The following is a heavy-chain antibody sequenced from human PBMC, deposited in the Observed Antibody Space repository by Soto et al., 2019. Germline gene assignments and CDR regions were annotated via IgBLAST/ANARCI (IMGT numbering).Heavy chain of an antibody. D-gene: IGHD3-22*01. V-gene: IGHV3-11*06. CDR1: GFTFSDYY. J-gene: IGHJ4*02. CDR2: ISSSSSYT. Sequence: QVQLVESGGGLVKPGGSLRLSCAASGFTFSDYYMSWIRQAPGKGLEWVSYISSSSSYTNYADSVKGRFTISRDNAKNSLYLQMNSLRAEDTAVYYCAAEGGYYDSSGYYQGWGQGTLVTVSS. CDR3: AAEGGYYDSSGYYQG.